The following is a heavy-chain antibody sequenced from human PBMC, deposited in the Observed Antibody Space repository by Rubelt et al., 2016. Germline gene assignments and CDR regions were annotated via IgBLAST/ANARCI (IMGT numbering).Heavy chain of an antibody. Sequence: VSRRASGYTFTSYAMHWVRQAPGQRLEWMGWINAGNGNTKYSQKFQGRVTITKETSASTAYMELSSLRSEDTAVYYCARKTDKGYCSGGSCQNDAFDIWGQGTMVTVSS. CDR3: ARKTDKGYCSGGSCQNDAFDI. CDR2: INAGNGNT. V-gene: IGHV1-3*01. D-gene: IGHD2-15*01. J-gene: IGHJ3*02. CDR1: GYTFTSYA.